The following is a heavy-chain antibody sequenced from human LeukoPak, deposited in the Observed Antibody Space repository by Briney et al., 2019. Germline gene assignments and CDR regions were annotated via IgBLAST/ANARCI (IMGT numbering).Heavy chain of an antibody. CDR2: IWYDGSNK. D-gene: IGHD3-3*01. Sequence: GGSLRLSCAASGFTFSHYGMHWVRQAPGKGLEWVAVIWYDGSNKYYGDSVKGRFTISRDNSKNTLYLQMNFLRAEDTAVYYCAKDLLYYDFRYLDVWGKGTTVTVSS. CDR1: GFTFSHYG. CDR3: AKDLLYYDFRYLDV. J-gene: IGHJ6*03. V-gene: IGHV3-33*06.